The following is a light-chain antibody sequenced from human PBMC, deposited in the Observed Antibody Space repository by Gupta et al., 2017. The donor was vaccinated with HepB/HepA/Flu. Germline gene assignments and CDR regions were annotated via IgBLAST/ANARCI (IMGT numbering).Light chain of an antibody. CDR2: LGS. CDR1: QRRLHSNGYNY. V-gene: IGKV2-28*01. CDR3: KQSLQTPLT. Sequence: VMTQSPLSLPVTPGDPASISCSSSQRRLHSNGYNYLHWYLQKPGQSPQLLIYLGSNRASGIPDRFSGSGSGTDFTLKISRVEAEDVGVYYCKQSLQTPLTFGGGTKVDIK. J-gene: IGKJ4*01.